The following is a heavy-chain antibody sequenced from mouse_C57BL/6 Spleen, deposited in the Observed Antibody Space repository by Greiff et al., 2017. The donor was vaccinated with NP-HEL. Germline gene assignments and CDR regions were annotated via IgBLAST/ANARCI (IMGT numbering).Heavy chain of an antibody. D-gene: IGHD2-2*01. J-gene: IGHJ4*01. V-gene: IGHV1-52*01. CDR3: ARMGPMVTPYYAMDY. CDR1: GYTFTSYW. CDR2: IDPSDSET. Sequence: QVQLKQPGAELVRPGSSVKLSCKASGYTFTSYWMHWVKQRPIQGLEWIGNIDPSDSETHYNQKFKDKATLTVDKSSSTAYMQLSSLTSEDSAVYYCARMGPMVTPYYAMDYWGQGTSVTVSS.